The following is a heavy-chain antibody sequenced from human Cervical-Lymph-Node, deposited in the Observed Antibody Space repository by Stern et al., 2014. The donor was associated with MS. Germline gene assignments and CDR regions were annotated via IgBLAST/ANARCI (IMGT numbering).Heavy chain of an antibody. CDR2: VYHTGSA. V-gene: IGHV4-4*02. J-gene: IGHJ4*02. CDR1: GDSISNDNW. D-gene: IGHD2-2*01. CDR3: ARDQGFQLMNS. Sequence: VQLEESGPGLVRPSGTLSLTCAVSGDSISNDNWWSWVRQPPGKGLEWIGEVYHTGSASYDPSLKSRVTISDDKSKTQFSLSRTSMTAADTAVYYCARDQGFQLMNSWGQGTLVIVSS.